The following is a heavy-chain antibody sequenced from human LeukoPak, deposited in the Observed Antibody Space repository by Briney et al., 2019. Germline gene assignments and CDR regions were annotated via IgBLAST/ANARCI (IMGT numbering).Heavy chain of an antibody. V-gene: IGHV4-34*01. J-gene: IGHJ4*02. Sequence: PSETLSLTCAVYGGSFSGYYWTWIRQSPGKGLEWIGEINHGGSTNFNASLKSRVTLSVDTSRNQFSLKLDSVTAADTSVYYCARKREGCNCFDSWGQGTLVTVSS. CDR2: INHGGST. D-gene: IGHD5-24*01. CDR1: GGSFSGYY. CDR3: ARKREGCNCFDS.